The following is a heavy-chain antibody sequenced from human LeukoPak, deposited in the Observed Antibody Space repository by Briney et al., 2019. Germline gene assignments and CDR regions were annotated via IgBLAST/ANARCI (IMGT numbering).Heavy chain of an antibody. J-gene: IGHJ6*02. D-gene: IGHD3-22*01. V-gene: IGHV3-11*05. CDR2: ISDSSSYT. Sequence: GGSLRLSCAASGFTFSDYYMSWIRQAPGKGLEWVSYISDSSSYTDYADSVKGRFTISRDNSKNSLYLQMNSLRAEDTAVYYCARGRHYYDSSGYTGNGMDVWGQGTTVTVSS. CDR3: ARGRHYYDSSGYTGNGMDV. CDR1: GFTFSDYY.